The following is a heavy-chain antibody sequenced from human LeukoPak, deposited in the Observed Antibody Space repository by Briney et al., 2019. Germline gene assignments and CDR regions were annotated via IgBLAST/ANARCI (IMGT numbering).Heavy chain of an antibody. CDR1: GGSISSSSYY. Sequence: SSETLSLTCTVSGGSISSSSYYWGWIRQPPGKGLEWIGSIYYSGSTYYNPSLKSRVTISVDTSKNQFSLKLSSVTAADTAVYYCARARIGTMIVVGLFDYWGQGTLVTVSS. J-gene: IGHJ4*02. CDR2: IYYSGST. D-gene: IGHD3-22*01. CDR3: ARARIGTMIVVGLFDY. V-gene: IGHV4-39*01.